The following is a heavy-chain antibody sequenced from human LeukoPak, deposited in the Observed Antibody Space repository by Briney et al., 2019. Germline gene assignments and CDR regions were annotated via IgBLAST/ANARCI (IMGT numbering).Heavy chain of an antibody. Sequence: PGGSLRLSCVISGFTFSNYAMNWVRQPLGKGLEWVSGISGSGDGAYIADSVKGRFTISRDNAKNSLYLQLNSLRAEDTAVYYCARSRFYFDYWGQGTLVTVSS. CDR1: GFTFSNYA. CDR3: ARSRFYFDY. CDR2: ISGSGDGA. V-gene: IGHV3-23*01. J-gene: IGHJ4*02.